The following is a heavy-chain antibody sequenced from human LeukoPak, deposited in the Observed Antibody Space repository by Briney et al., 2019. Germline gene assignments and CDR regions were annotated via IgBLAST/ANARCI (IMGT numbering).Heavy chain of an antibody. J-gene: IGHJ4*02. CDR1: GGTFSSYA. V-gene: IGHV1-69*04. CDR2: IIPILDIA. Sequence: GASVKVSCKASGGTFSSYAISWVRQAPGQGLEWMGRIIPILDIANYAQKFQGRVTITADKSTSTAYMELSSPRSEDTAVYYCARDPAATAGVAAAGSYYFDYWGQGTLVTVSS. CDR3: ARDPAATAGVAAAGSYYFDY. D-gene: IGHD6-13*01.